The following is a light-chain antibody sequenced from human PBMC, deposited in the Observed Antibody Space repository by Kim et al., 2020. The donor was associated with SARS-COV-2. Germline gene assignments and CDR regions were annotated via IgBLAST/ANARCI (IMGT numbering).Light chain of an antibody. CDR2: EVS. V-gene: IGLV2-23*02. Sequence: GQGVTISCTGTSSDVGSNNLVSWYQQHPGKAPLLMIYEVSRRPSGVSTRFSGYKSGNAASLTSSGLQAEEEADYCCSSDAGSSNYVFGTGTKVTVL. CDR1: SSDVGSNNL. J-gene: IGLJ1*01. CDR3: SSDAGSSNYV.